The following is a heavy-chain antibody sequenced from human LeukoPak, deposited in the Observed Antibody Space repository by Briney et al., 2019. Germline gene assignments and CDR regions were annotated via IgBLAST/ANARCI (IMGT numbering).Heavy chain of an antibody. V-gene: IGHV4-39*07. J-gene: IGHJ4*02. CDR2: IYYSGFT. CDR3: ARANWGLYYFDY. Sequence: SEPLSLTCTVSGGSISSSSYYWGWVRQPPGKGLEWTGTIYYSGFTYYHPSLKSQVTISLYTSKNQFSLNLNSVTAADTAVYYCARANWGLYYFDYWGQGTLVTVSS. D-gene: IGHD7-27*01. CDR1: GGSISSSSYY.